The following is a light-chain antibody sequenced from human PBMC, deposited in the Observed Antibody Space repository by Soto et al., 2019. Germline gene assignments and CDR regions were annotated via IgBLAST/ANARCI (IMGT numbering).Light chain of an antibody. CDR2: GAS. Sequence: EIVRTQSPATLSVSPGERATLSCRASQSVSSNLAWYQQKPGQAPRLLIYGASTRATGIPARFSGSGSGTEFTLTISSLQSEDFAVYYCQQYNNWPPGVTFGPGTKVHIK. V-gene: IGKV3-15*01. CDR3: QQYNNWPPGVT. J-gene: IGKJ3*01. CDR1: QSVSSN.